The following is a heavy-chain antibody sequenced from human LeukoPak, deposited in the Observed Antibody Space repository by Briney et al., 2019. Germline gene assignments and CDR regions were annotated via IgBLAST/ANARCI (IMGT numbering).Heavy chain of an antibody. Sequence: ASVKVSCKASGYTFTSYGISWVRQAPGQGLEWMGWISAYNGNTNYAQKLQGRVTMTTDTSTSTAYMELRSLRSDDTAVYYCASSTPMIVVVNHDAFDIWGQGTMVTVSS. CDR1: GYTFTSYG. CDR3: ASSTPMIVVVNHDAFDI. V-gene: IGHV1-18*01. J-gene: IGHJ3*02. CDR2: ISAYNGNT. D-gene: IGHD3-22*01.